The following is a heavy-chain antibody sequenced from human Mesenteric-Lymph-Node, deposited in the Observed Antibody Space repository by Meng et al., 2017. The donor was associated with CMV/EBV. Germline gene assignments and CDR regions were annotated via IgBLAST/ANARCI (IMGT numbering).Heavy chain of an antibody. V-gene: IGHV3-23*01. CDR3: AKNQVGYYYGMDV. D-gene: IGHD1-26*01. J-gene: IGHJ6*02. Sequence: GESLKISCAASGFTFSSYAMSWVRQAPGEGLEWVSAISGSGGSTYYADSVKGRFTISRDNSKNTLYLQMNSLRAEDTAVYYCAKNQVGYYYGMDVWGQGTTVTVSS. CDR1: GFTFSSYA. CDR2: ISGSGGST.